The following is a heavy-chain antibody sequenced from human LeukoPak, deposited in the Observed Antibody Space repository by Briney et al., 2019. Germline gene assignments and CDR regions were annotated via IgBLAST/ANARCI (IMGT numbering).Heavy chain of an antibody. D-gene: IGHD2-2*01. Sequence: PSETLSLTCAVYGGSFSGYYWSWIRQPPGKGLEWIGEINHSGSTNYNPSLKSRVTISVDTSKNQFSLKLSSVTAADTAVYYCARPIVVVPAAMAYYMDVWGKGTTVTVSS. CDR2: INHSGST. CDR3: ARPIVVVPAAMAYYMDV. J-gene: IGHJ6*03. V-gene: IGHV4-34*01. CDR1: GGSFSGYY.